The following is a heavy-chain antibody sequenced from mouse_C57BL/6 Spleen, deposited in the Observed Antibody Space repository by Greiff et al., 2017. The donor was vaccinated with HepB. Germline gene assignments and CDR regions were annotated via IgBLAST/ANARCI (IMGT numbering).Heavy chain of an antibody. CDR3: ARVITTYFDV. J-gene: IGHJ1*03. D-gene: IGHD1-1*01. Sequence: EVQVVESEGGLVQPGSSMKLSCTASGFTFSDYYMAWVRQVPEKGLEWVANINYDGSSTYYLDSLKSRFIISRDNAKNILYLQMSSLKSEDTATYYCARVITTYFDVWGTGTTVTVSS. CDR1: GFTFSDYY. V-gene: IGHV5-16*01. CDR2: INYDGSST.